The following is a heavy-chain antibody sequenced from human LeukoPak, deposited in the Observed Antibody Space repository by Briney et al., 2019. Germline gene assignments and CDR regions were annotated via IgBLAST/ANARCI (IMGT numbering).Heavy chain of an antibody. CDR2: ISYDGSNK. J-gene: IGHJ4*02. Sequence: PGRSLRLSCAASGFTFSSYGMHWVRQAPGKGLEWVAVISYDGSNKYYADSVKGRFTISRDNSKNTLYLQMNSLRAEDTAVYYCAKDPGYGSGSYYNFDYWGRGTLVTVSS. V-gene: IGHV3-30*18. CDR3: AKDPGYGSGSYYNFDY. D-gene: IGHD3-10*01. CDR1: GFTFSSYG.